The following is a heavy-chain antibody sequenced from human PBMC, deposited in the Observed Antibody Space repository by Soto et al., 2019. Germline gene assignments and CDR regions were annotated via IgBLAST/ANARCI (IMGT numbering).Heavy chain of an antibody. Sequence: SQTLSLTCAISGDSVSSNSAAWNWIRQSPSRGLEWLGRTYYRSKWYNGYAVSVKSRITINPDTSKNQFSLQLNSVTPEDTAVYYCARDYDFWSGYLSVYLDYWGQGTLVTVSS. CDR1: GDSVSSNSAA. V-gene: IGHV6-1*01. CDR2: TYYRSKWYN. D-gene: IGHD3-3*01. J-gene: IGHJ4*02. CDR3: ARDYDFWSGYLSVYLDY.